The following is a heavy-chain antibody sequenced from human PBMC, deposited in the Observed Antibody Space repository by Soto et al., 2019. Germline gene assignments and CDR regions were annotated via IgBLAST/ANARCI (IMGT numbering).Heavy chain of an antibody. CDR3: ARSMYSTSAQLYYGMDV. CDR2: MYHSGIT. CDR1: GYSIRSGYF. J-gene: IGHJ6*02. D-gene: IGHD6-6*01. Sequence: PSETLSLTCAVPGYSIRSGYFWGWIRRPPGKGLEWIGSMYHSGITYYNLSLKSRVTISVDTSKNQLSLKLSSATAADTAVYYCARSMYSTSAQLYYGMDVWGQGTTVTVSS. V-gene: IGHV4-38-2*01.